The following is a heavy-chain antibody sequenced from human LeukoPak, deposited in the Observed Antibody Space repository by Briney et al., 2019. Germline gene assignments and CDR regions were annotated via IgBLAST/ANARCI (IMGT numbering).Heavy chain of an antibody. D-gene: IGHD3-22*01. J-gene: IGHJ5*02. CDR2: IYYSGST. CDR3: ARDHSPDYYDSSSYYGYNWFDP. V-gene: IGHV4-59*11. Sequence: SETLSLTCTVSGGSISSHYWSWIRQPPGKGLEWIGYIYYSGSTNYNPSLKSRVTISVDTSKNQFSLKLSSVTAADTAVYYCARDHSPDYYDSSSYYGYNWFDPWGQGTLVTVSS. CDR1: GGSISSHY.